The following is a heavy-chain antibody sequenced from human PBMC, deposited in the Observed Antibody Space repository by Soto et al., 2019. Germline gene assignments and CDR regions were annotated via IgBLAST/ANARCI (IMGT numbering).Heavy chain of an antibody. Sequence: QVQLVQSGAEVKKPGASVKVSCKASGYTFTSYYMHWVRQAPGQGLEWMGIINPSGGSTSYAQKFQGRDTITRHTAPRTVYMELSRLRSEETAVCYCARAPGGRYFHSWGQGTLVTVSS. CDR2: INPSGGST. CDR3: ARAPGGRYFHS. CDR1: GYTFTSYY. D-gene: IGHD1-1*01. V-gene: IGHV1-46*01. J-gene: IGHJ4*02.